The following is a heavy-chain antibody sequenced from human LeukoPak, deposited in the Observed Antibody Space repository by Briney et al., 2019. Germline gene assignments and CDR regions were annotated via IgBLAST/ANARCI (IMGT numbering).Heavy chain of an antibody. D-gene: IGHD3-22*01. CDR3: ALETYYYDSSGYHAPYGMDV. Sequence: PSQTLSLTCTVSGGSISSGDYYWSWIRQPPGKGLEWIGYIYHSGSTYYNPSLKSRVTISVDTSKNQFSLKLSAVTAADTAVYYCALETYYYDSSGYHAPYGMDVWGQGTTVTVSS. J-gene: IGHJ6*02. V-gene: IGHV4-30-4*01. CDR2: IYHSGST. CDR1: GGSISSGDYY.